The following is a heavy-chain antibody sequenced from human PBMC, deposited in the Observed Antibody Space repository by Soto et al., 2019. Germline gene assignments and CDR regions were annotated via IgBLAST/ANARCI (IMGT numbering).Heavy chain of an antibody. J-gene: IGHJ4*02. V-gene: IGHV1-69*02. CDR2: IIPILGIA. CDR3: ARSPVQTTVTTEGYFDY. CDR1: GGTFSSYT. D-gene: IGHD4-17*01. Sequence: QVQLVQSGAEVKKPGSSVKVSCKASGGTFSSYTISWVRQAPGQGLEWMGRIIPILGIANYAQKFQGRVTITANKSTSTAYMELSSLRSEDTAVYYCARSPVQTTVTTEGYFDYWGRGTLVTVSS.